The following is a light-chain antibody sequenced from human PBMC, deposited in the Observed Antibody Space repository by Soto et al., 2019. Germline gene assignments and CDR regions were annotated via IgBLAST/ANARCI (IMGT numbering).Light chain of an antibody. V-gene: IGKV3-20*01. CDR1: QSVSNSF. Sequence: EIVLTQSPGTLSLSPGERATLSCRASQSVSNSFLAWYQQKPGQAPRLLVYGASNRATGFPDRFSGSGSETDFTLTISRLEPEDFAVYYCKQYGSSPWTFGQGTKVDIK. CDR2: GAS. CDR3: KQYGSSPWT. J-gene: IGKJ1*01.